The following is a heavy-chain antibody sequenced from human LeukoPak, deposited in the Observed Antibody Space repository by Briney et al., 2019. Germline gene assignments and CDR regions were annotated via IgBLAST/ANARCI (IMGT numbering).Heavy chain of an antibody. CDR3: ARGLRDYVWGSYRPQNYYYYMDV. Sequence: KPSETLSLTCTVSGGSISSYYWSWIRQPPGKRLEWIGYIYYSGSTNYNPSLKSRVTISVDTSKNQFSLKLSSVTAADTAVYYCARGLRDYVWGSYRPQNYYYYMDVWGKGTTVTISS. V-gene: IGHV4-59*01. CDR2: IYYSGST. CDR1: GGSISSYY. D-gene: IGHD3-16*02. J-gene: IGHJ6*03.